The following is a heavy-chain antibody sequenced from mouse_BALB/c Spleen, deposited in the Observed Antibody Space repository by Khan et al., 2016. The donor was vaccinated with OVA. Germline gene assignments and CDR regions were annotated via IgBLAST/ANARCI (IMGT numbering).Heavy chain of an antibody. V-gene: IGHV2-9*02. D-gene: IGHD2-14*01. CDR1: GYSLTRYG. Sequence: QVQLKESGPGLVAPSQSLSITCTVSGYSLTRYGVHWVRQPPGKGLEWLGLIWAGGSTNYNWALMSRLSISIDNYKSLVFFIMNSLQTDDTALYYCARSRYLARYWGQGTTLTVSS. J-gene: IGHJ2*01. CDR3: ARSRYLARY. CDR2: IWAGGST.